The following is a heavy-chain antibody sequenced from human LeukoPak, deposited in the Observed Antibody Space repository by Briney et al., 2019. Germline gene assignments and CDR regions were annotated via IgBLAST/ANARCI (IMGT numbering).Heavy chain of an antibody. CDR2: ISAYNGNT. D-gene: IGHD4-17*01. CDR3: ARVISSGTTVTTYYFDY. Sequence: GASVKVSCKASGYTFTSYGISWVRQAPGQGLEWMGWISAYNGNTNYAQKLQGRVTMTTDTSTSTAYMELRSLRSDDTAVYYCARVISSGTTVTTYYFDYWGQGTLVTVSS. CDR1: GYTFTSYG. J-gene: IGHJ4*02. V-gene: IGHV1-18*01.